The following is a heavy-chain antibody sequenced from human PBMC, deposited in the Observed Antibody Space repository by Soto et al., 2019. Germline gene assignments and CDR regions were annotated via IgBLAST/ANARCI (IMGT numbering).Heavy chain of an antibody. CDR1: GGSISIGGYY. CDR2: IYYSGST. D-gene: IGHD3-10*01. J-gene: IGHJ6*02. Sequence: TLSLTCTVSGGSISIGGYYWSWIRQHPGKGLEWVGYIYYSGSTYYNPSLKSRVTISVDTSKNQFSLKLSSVTAADTAVYYCARDIVRGVLSGMDVWGQGTTVTVSS. V-gene: IGHV4-31*03. CDR3: ARDIVRGVLSGMDV.